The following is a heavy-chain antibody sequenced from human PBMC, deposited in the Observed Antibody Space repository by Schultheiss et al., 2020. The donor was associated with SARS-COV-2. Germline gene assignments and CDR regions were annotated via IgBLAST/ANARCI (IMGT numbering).Heavy chain of an antibody. CDR2: IYYSGST. D-gene: IGHD1-26*01. V-gene: IGHV4-61*08. J-gene: IGHJ4*02. CDR3: ARGVEWELLLGF. CDR1: GGSISSGGYY. Sequence: GSLRLSCTVSGGSISSGGYYWSWIRQPPGKGLEWIGYIYYSGSTNYNPSLKSRVTISVDKSKNQFSLKLSSVTAADTAVYYCARGVEWELLLGFWGQGTLVTVSS.